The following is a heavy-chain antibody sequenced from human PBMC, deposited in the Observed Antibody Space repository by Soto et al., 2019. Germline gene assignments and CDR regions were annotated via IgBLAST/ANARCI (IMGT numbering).Heavy chain of an antibody. Sequence: EVQLLESGGGLVQPGGSLRLSCAASGFTFSSYAMSWVRQAPGKGLEWVSAISGSSGSTYYADSVKGRFTISRDNSKTTLYLQMNSLRAEDTAVYYCAKGSSGWYERFDYWGQGTLVTVSS. CDR1: GFTFSSYA. D-gene: IGHD6-19*01. J-gene: IGHJ4*02. CDR3: AKGSSGWYERFDY. CDR2: ISGSSGST. V-gene: IGHV3-23*01.